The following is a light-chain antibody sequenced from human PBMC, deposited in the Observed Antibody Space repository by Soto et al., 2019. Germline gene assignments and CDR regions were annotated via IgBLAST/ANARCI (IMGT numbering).Light chain of an antibody. Sequence: HLTKFPSSLLEFVGNRATITCRASQEVSRYLAWNQQKAGKAPKLLIYGPSTLQSGVPSRFSGFGSGTEFTLTISSLQPEDFATYPCQQLQRTPFTFGPGTTVDV. J-gene: IGKJ3*01. CDR3: QQLQRTPFT. CDR1: QEVSRY. CDR2: GPS. V-gene: IGKV1-9*01.